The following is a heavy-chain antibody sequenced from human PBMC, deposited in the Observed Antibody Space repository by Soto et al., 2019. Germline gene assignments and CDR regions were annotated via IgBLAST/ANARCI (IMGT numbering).Heavy chain of an antibody. J-gene: IGHJ3*02. CDR3: AKKGSDVFEI. CDR1: GYNFATYW. Sequence: XESLKISWKASGYNFATYWLVWVRQMPGKGLEWMGLIFPADSDTRYSPSFQGQVTISADKSINTAYLQWSSLKASDTAIYYCAKKGSDVFEIWGQGTMVTVSS. CDR2: IFPADSDT. V-gene: IGHV5-51*01.